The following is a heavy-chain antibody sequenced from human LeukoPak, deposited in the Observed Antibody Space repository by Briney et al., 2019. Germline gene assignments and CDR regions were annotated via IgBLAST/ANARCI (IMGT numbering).Heavy chain of an antibody. CDR2: ISATGYAT. V-gene: IGHV3-23*01. CDR3: ARGGGDHHFDH. CDR1: GFSFSSYS. D-gene: IGHD2-21*02. Sequence: GGSLRLSCAASGFSFSSYSMTWVRQAPGKGLEWVSAISATGYATYYADSVKGRFTISTDKSKSTVYLQMNSLRAEDTAVYYCARGGGDHHFDHWGQGTLVTVSS. J-gene: IGHJ4*02.